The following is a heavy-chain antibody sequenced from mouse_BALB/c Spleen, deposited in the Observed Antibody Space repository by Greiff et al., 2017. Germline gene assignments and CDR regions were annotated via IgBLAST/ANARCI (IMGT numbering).Heavy chain of an antibody. CDR2: IRLKSNNYAT. V-gene: IGHV6-6*02. D-gene: IGHD1-2*01. Sequence: EVKVVESGGGLVQPGGSMKLSCVASGFTFSNYWMNWVRQSPEKGLEWVAEIRLKSNNYATHYAESVKGRFTISRDDSKSSVYLQMNNLRAEDTGIYYCTLNSLLRPYYFDYWGQGTTLTVSS. CDR1: GFTFSNYW. CDR3: TLNSLLRPYYFDY. J-gene: IGHJ2*01.